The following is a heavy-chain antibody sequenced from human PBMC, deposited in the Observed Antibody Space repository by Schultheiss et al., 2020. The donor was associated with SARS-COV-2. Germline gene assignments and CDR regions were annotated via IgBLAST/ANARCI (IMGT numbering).Heavy chain of an antibody. CDR1: GGSISSGGYY. D-gene: IGHD3-22*01. J-gene: IGHJ4*02. CDR3: ARALDFYDSSGYYFDY. CDR2: INHSGST. V-gene: IGHV4-31*03. Sequence: SQTLSLTCTVSGGSISSGGYYWSWIRQHPGKGLEWIGEINHSGSTNYNPSLKSRVTISVDKSKNQFSLKLSSVTAADTAVYYCARALDFYDSSGYYFDYWGQGTLVTVSS.